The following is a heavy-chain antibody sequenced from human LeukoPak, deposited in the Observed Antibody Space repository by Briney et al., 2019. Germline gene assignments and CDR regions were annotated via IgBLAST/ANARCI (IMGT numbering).Heavy chain of an antibody. D-gene: IGHD6-13*01. CDR1: GFTFSSYA. J-gene: IGHJ4*02. V-gene: IGHV3-7*01. Sequence: SGGSLRLSCAASGFTFSSYAMSWVRQAPGKGLEWVANIKQDGSEKYYVDSVKGRFTISRDNAKNSLYLQMNSLRAEDTAVYYCARAAGIATSADWGQGTLVTVSS. CDR3: ARAAGIATSAD. CDR2: IKQDGSEK.